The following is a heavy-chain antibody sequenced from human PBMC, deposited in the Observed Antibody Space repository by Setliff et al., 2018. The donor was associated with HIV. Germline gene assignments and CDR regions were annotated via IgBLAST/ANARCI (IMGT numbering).Heavy chain of an antibody. CDR1: ADSVSRGSYY. D-gene: IGHD6-6*01. CDR2: VYTSGSA. CDR3: ARVSYTGSSYIDY. J-gene: IGHJ4*02. V-gene: IGHV4-61*09. Sequence: KPSETLSLTCTVSADSVSRGSYYWSWIRQPAGRGLEWIGHVYTSGSASYNPPLKSRVTISIDTSKNQFSLQLSSVTAADTAVYYCARVSYTGSSYIDYWGQGTLVTVSS.